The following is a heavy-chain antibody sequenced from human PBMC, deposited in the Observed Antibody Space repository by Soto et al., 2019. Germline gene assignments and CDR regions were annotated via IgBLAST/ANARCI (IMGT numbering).Heavy chain of an antibody. D-gene: IGHD3-16*02. Sequence: QVQLVESGGGVVQPGRSLRLSCAASGFTFSSYAMHWVRQAPGKGLEWVAVISYDGSNKYYADSVKGRFTISRDNSKNRLYLQMISLSAEDTAVYYCGRGATFGGVIADYWGQGALVAVSS. CDR3: GRGATFGGVIADY. CDR1: GFTFSSYA. V-gene: IGHV3-30-3*01. J-gene: IGHJ4*02. CDR2: ISYDGSNK.